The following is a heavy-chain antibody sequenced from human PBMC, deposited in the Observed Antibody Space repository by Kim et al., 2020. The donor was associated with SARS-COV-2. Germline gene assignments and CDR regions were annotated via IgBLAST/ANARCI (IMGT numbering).Heavy chain of an antibody. D-gene: IGHD5-12*01. V-gene: IGHV3-11*06. J-gene: IGHJ4*02. CDR3: ARAGTLGYGGYPYFDY. Sequence: VKGRFTISRDNAKNSLYLQMNSLRAEDTAVYYCARAGTLGYGGYPYFDYWGQGTLVTVSS.